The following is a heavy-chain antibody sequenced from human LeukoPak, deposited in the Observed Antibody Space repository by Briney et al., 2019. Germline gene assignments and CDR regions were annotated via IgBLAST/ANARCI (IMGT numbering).Heavy chain of an antibody. V-gene: IGHV1-46*01. Sequence: ASVKVSCKASGYTFTNYYMHWVRQAPGQGLEWMGMINPSGGSTSYAQKFQGRVTMTRDMSTSTDYMELISLRSEDTALYYCARLTSSSSYNDYWGQGTLVTVSS. D-gene: IGHD6-6*01. J-gene: IGHJ4*02. CDR2: INPSGGST. CDR3: ARLTSSSSYNDY. CDR1: GYTFTNYY.